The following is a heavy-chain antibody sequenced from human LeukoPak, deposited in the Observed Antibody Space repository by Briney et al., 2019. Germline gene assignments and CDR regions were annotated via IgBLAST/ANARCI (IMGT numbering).Heavy chain of an antibody. CDR1: GFTFSSYW. D-gene: IGHD2-15*01. CDR3: ARRYCSGGSCPARHDAFDI. Sequence: GGSLRLSCAASGFTFSSYWMSWVRQAPGKGLEWVANIKQDGGEKYYVDSVKGRFTISRDNAKNSLYLQMNSLRAEDTAVYYCARRYCSGGSCPARHDAFDIWGQGTMVTVSS. J-gene: IGHJ3*02. CDR2: IKQDGGEK. V-gene: IGHV3-7*01.